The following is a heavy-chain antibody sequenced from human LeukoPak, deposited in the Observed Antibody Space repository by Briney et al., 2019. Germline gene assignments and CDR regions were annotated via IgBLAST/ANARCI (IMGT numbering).Heavy chain of an antibody. V-gene: IGHV1-8*01. CDR3: ARGVITSGGVIRN. Sequence: ASVTVSCKASGYTFTSYDINWVRQATGQGLEWMGWMNPNSGNTGYAQKFQGRVTMTRNTSISTAYMELSSLRSEDTAVYYCARGVITSGGVIRNWGQGTLVTVSS. J-gene: IGHJ4*02. CDR1: GYTFTSYD. D-gene: IGHD3-16*02. CDR2: MNPNSGNT.